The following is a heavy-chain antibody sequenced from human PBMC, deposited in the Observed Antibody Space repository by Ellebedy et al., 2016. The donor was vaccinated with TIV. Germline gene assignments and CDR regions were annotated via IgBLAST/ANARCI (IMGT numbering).Heavy chain of an antibody. V-gene: IGHV4-59*01. CDR1: GGSISSYY. Sequence: MPSETLSLTCTVSGGSISSYYWSWIRQPPGKGLEWIGYIYYSGSTNYNPSLKSRVTISIDTSKNQFSLKLSSVTAADTAVYYCARSWAATYYFDYWGQGTLVTVSS. D-gene: IGHD2-15*01. CDR3: ARSWAATYYFDY. J-gene: IGHJ4*02. CDR2: IYYSGST.